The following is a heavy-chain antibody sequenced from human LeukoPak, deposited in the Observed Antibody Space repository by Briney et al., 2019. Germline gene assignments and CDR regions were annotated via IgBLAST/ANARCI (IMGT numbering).Heavy chain of an antibody. V-gene: IGHV1-46*01. CDR1: GYTFISYY. CDR2: INPSGGST. CDR3: ARGGRERYSSGWTDAFDI. Sequence: ASVRVSCKASGYTFISYYMHWVRQAPGQGLEWMGTINPSGGSTSYAQKFQGRVTMTRDTSTSTVYMELSSLSSEDTAVYYCARGGRERYSSGWTDAFDIWGQGTMVTVSS. J-gene: IGHJ3*02. D-gene: IGHD6-19*01.